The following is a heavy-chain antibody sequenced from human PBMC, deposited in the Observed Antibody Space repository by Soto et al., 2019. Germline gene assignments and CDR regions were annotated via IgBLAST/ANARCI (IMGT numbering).Heavy chain of an antibody. CDR1: GFIFTSYT. J-gene: IGHJ4*02. V-gene: IGHV3-21*02. CDR3: ARGPLYYFDY. CDR2: ISISSTNI. Sequence: VQLVESGGGLVKPGGSLRLSCAASGFIFTSYTMNWVRRAPGKGLEWVSSISISSTNIHYADSVKGRFTISRDNAKKSLYLQMNSLRAEDTAVYYCARGPLYYFDYWGQGTLVTVSS.